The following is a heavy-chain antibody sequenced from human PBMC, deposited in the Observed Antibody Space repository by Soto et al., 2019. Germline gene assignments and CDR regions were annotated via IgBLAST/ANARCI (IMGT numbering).Heavy chain of an antibody. Sequence: PGGSLRLSCAASGFTLSSYGMHWVRQAPGKGLEWVAVIWYDGSNKYYADSVKGRFTISRDNSKNTLYLQMNSLRAEDTAVYYCARAAHYGGNPRHFDYWGQGTLVTVSS. J-gene: IGHJ4*02. CDR3: ARAAHYGGNPRHFDY. D-gene: IGHD4-17*01. CDR2: IWYDGSNK. CDR1: GFTLSSYG. V-gene: IGHV3-33*01.